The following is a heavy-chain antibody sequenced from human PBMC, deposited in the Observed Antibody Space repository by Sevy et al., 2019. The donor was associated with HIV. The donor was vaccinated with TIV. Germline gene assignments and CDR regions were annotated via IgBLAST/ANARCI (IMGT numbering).Heavy chain of an antibody. J-gene: IGHJ3*02. D-gene: IGHD3-22*01. CDR2: IRNNAKSYTT. CDR1: GFDFSDPY. CDR3: ASVFGYDSDSSGHWDGAFSS. Sequence: GGCLRLSCAASGFDFSDPYMDWVRQAPGQGLERVARIRNNAKSYTTEYAASVKGRFTISRDDSKNSVYLLMNSLKTEDTAISYCASVFGYDSDSSGHWDGAFSSWGQGTMVSVSS. V-gene: IGHV3-72*01.